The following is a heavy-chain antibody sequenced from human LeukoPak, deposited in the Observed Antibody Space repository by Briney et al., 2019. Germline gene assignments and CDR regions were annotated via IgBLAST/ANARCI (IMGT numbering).Heavy chain of an antibody. V-gene: IGHV1-18*01. CDR3: TRDQVVATDYDAFDI. Sequence: ASVKVSCKASSYTFTSYGISWVRQAAGQGLEWMGWISAYNGNTNYAQKLQGRVTMTTDTSTSTAYMELRSLRSDDTAVYYCTRDQVVATDYDAFDIWGQGTMVSVSS. J-gene: IGHJ3*02. CDR2: ISAYNGNT. CDR1: SYTFTSYG. D-gene: IGHD5-12*01.